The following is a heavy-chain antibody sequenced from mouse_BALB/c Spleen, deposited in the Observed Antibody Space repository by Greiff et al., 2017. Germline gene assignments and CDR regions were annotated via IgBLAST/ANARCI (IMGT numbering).Heavy chain of an antibody. J-gene: IGHJ3*01. CDR3: TRGDYDGGFAY. D-gene: IGHD2-4*01. CDR2: ISSGGSYT. CDR1: GFTFSSYT. V-gene: IGHV5-6-4*01. Sequence: EVKLEESGGGLVKPGGSLKLSCAASGFTFSSYTMSWVRQTPEKRLEWVATISSGGSYTYYPDSVKGRFTISRDNAKNTLYLQMSSLKSEDTAMYYCTRGDYDGGFAYWGQGTLVTVSA.